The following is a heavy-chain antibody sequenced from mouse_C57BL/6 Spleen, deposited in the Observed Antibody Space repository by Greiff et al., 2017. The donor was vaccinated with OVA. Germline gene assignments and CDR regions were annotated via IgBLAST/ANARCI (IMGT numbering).Heavy chain of an antibody. D-gene: IGHD1-1*01. V-gene: IGHV3-6*01. J-gene: IGHJ4*01. CDR1: GYSITSGYY. CDR3: ARYYYGSSYDYAMDY. Sequence: EVKLQESGPGLVKPSQSLSLTCSVTGYSITSGYYWNWIRQFPGNKLEWMGYISYDGSNNYNPSLKNRISITRDTSKNQFFLKLNSVTTEDTATYYCARYYYGSSYDYAMDYWGQGTSVTVSS. CDR2: ISYDGSN.